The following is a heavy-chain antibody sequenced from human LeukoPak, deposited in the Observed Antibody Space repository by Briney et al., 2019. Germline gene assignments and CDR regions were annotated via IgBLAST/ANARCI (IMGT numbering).Heavy chain of an antibody. J-gene: IGHJ6*03. CDR3: AREIVVVVAATPYPDYYYYMDV. Sequence: SQTLSLTCTVSGGSISSGSYCWSWIRQPAGKGLEWIGRIYTSGSTNYNSSLKSRVTISVDTSKNQFSLKLSSVTAADTAVYYCAREIVVVVAATPYPDYYYYMDVWGKGTTVTVSS. D-gene: IGHD2-15*01. CDR1: GGSISSGSYC. CDR2: IYTSGST. V-gene: IGHV4-61*02.